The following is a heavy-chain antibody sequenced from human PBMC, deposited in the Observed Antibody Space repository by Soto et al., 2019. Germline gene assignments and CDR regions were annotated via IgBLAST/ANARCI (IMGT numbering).Heavy chain of an antibody. J-gene: IGHJ3*02. CDR3: AKDRSTATTSDI. Sequence: GGSLRLSCASSGFTFSSYGMHLVRQAPGKGLEWVAVISYDGSNKYYADSVKGRFTISRDNSKNTLYLQMNSLRAEDTAVYYCAKDRSTATTSDIWGQGTMVTVSS. CDR2: ISYDGSNK. CDR1: GFTFSSYG. D-gene: IGHD1-26*01. V-gene: IGHV3-30*18.